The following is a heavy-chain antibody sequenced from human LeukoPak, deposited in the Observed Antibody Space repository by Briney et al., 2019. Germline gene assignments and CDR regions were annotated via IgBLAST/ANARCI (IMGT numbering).Heavy chain of an antibody. CDR3: ARDLRIAAAGYGYNWFDP. D-gene: IGHD6-13*01. CDR1: GYTFTSYG. Sequence: ASVKVSCKASGYTFTSYGISGVRQAPGQGLEWMGWISAYNGNTNYAQKLQGRVTMTTDTSTSTAYMELRSLRSDDPAVYYCARDLRIAAAGYGYNWFDPWGQGTLVTVSS. V-gene: IGHV1-18*01. J-gene: IGHJ5*02. CDR2: ISAYNGNT.